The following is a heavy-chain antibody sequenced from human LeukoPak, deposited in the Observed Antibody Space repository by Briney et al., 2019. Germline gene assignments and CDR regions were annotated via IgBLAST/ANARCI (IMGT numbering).Heavy chain of an antibody. J-gene: IGHJ4*02. Sequence: SETLSLTCTVSGGSLSNFYCSWIRQPAGKGLEGIGRVYTSGATNYNPGLKTRVTVSVNPSKNQFSLKLKSLTAADTAVYFCARGPAAGGVWDWGTFDNWGQGSLVIVSS. CDR2: VYTSGAT. V-gene: IGHV4-4*07. CDR3: ARGPAAGGVWDWGTFDN. D-gene: IGHD6-13*01. CDR1: GGSLSNFY.